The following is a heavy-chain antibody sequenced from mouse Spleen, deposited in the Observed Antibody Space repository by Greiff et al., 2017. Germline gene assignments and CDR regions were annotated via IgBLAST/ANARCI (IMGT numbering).Heavy chain of an antibody. D-gene: IGHD1-1*01. CDR1: GYTFTSYT. CDR2: INPSSGYT. V-gene: IGHV1-4*01. Sequence: QVQLQQSGAELARPGASVKMSCKASGYTFTSYTMHWVKQRPGQGLEWIGYINPSSGYTKYNQKFKDKATLTADKSSSTAYMQLSSLTSEDSAVYYCARERVTTVVALDYWGQGTTLTVSS. J-gene: IGHJ2*01. CDR3: ARERVTTVVALDY.